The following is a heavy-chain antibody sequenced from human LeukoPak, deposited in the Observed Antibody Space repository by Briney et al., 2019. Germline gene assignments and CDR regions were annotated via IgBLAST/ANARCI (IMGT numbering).Heavy chain of an antibody. J-gene: IGHJ5*02. CDR1: GGSISSYY. Sequence: SETLSLTCTVSGGSISSYYWSWIRQPPGKGLEWIGYIYYSGSTNYNPSLKSRVTISVDTSKNQFSLKLSSVTAADTAVYYCAREEYGSGSCYRGWFDPWGQGTLVTVSS. CDR3: AREEYGSGSCYRGWFDP. D-gene: IGHD3-10*01. CDR2: IYYSGST. V-gene: IGHV4-59*01.